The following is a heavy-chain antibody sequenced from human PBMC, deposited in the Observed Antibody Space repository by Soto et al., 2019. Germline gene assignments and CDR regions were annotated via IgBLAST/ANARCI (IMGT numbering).Heavy chain of an antibody. CDR2: ISYDGSNK. CDR3: ARDHLWFGELLNYYYYYGMDV. Sequence: GGSLRLSCAASGFTFSSYAMHWVRQAPGKGLEWVAVISYDGSNKYYADSVKGRFTISRDNSKNTLYLQMNSLRAEDTAVYYCARDHLWFGELLNYYYYYGMDVWGQGTTVTVSS. V-gene: IGHV3-30-3*01. D-gene: IGHD3-10*01. CDR1: GFTFSSYA. J-gene: IGHJ6*02.